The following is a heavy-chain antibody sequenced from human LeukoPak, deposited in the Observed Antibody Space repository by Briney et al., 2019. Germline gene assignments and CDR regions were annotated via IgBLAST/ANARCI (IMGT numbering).Heavy chain of an antibody. CDR1: GYTFTGYY. J-gene: IGHJ6*03. Sequence: ASVKVSCKASGYTFTGYYMHWVRQAPGQGLEWMGWINPNSGGTNYAQKFQGRVTMTRDTSISTAYMELSRLRSDDTAAYYCARGRGGSYCYYMDVWGKGTTVTVSS. CDR3: ARGRGGSYCYYMDV. CDR2: INPNSGGT. D-gene: IGHD3-10*01. V-gene: IGHV1-2*02.